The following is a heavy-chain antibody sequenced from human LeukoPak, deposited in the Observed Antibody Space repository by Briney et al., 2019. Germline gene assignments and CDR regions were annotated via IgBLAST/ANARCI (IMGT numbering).Heavy chain of an antibody. CDR1: GFTFSRYV. Sequence: GGSLRLSCGASGFTFSRYVVKWVRHARRTGLEWVSSISRTGDKPYYIVHLTGAFTISRDNSKNTLFLQMSSLTADDTAVYYCATVVRVTGRGPTNDYFDFWGEGTLVTVSS. CDR2: ISRTGDKP. D-gene: IGHD2-21*02. CDR3: ATVVRVTGRGPTNDYFDF. J-gene: IGHJ4*02. V-gene: IGHV3-23*01.